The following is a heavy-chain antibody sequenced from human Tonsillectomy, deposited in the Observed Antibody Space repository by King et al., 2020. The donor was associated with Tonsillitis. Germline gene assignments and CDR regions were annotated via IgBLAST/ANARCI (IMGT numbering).Heavy chain of an antibody. CDR2: IKSKTDGGTT. CDR1: GFTFSNTW. J-gene: IGHJ6*02. D-gene: IGHD3-10*01. CDR3: TTTGSPHYFYGSDV. V-gene: IGHV3-15*01. Sequence: VQLVESGGGLVEPGGSLRLSCAASGFTFSNTWMSWVRQTPGKGLEWVGRIKSKTDGGTTDYAAPVKGRFTIYRDDSKNTLYLHMNSLKTEDTVVYYCTTTGSPHYFYGSDVWGQGTTVTVPS.